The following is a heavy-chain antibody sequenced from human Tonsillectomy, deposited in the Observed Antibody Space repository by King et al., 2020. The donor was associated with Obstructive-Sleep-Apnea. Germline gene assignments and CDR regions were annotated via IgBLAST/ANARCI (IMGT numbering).Heavy chain of an antibody. D-gene: IGHD3-9*01. Sequence: VQLVESGGGSVQPGGALTLSCVDSRFSFSRFSMNWVRQAPGKGLEWISYIKSGSSTILYADSVEGRFTISRDDAKKSLYLQMSGLRVEDTAVYYCARDRDWSFDSWGQGTLVTVSS. CDR1: RFSFSRFS. CDR3: ARDRDWSFDS. V-gene: IGHV3-48*01. CDR2: IKSGSSTI. J-gene: IGHJ4*02.